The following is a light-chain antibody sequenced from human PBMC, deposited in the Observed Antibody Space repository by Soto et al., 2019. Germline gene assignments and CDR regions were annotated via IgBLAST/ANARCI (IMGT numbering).Light chain of an antibody. J-gene: IGKJ3*01. V-gene: IGKV3-20*01. Sequence: EIVLTQSPGTLSLSPGERATISCRASQSVSSAYLGWYQQKTGQPPSLLIYGASTRATGIPDRFSGSGSGTDFTLTISRLEPEDFAVYYCQQYGASGFTFGPGTKVDIK. CDR2: GAS. CDR1: QSVSSAY. CDR3: QQYGASGFT.